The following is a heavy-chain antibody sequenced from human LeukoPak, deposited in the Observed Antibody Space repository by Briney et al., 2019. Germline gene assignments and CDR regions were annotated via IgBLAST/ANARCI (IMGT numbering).Heavy chain of an antibody. Sequence: GASVKVSCKASGYTFTSYYMHWVRQAPGQGLEWMGIINPSGGTTNYAQQFQGRVTMTRDTSTSTVYMDLSSLRSEDTAVYYCARVPIGGYEDYWGQGTLVTVSS. CDR1: GYTFTSYY. J-gene: IGHJ4*02. D-gene: IGHD5-12*01. V-gene: IGHV1-46*01. CDR2: INPSGGTT. CDR3: ARVPIGGYEDY.